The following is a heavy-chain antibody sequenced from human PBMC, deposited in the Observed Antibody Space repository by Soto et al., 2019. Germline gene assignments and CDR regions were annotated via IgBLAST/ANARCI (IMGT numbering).Heavy chain of an antibody. CDR2: FDPEDGET. J-gene: IGHJ6*02. CDR3: ATKGRWYVGYYYYGMDV. D-gene: IGHD6-13*01. Sequence: ASVKVSCKGSGYTLTELSMHWVRQAPGKGLEWMGGFDPEDGETIYAQKFQGRVTMTEDTSTDTAYMELSSLRSEDTAVYYCATKGRWYVGYYYYGMDVWGQGTTVTVSS. CDR1: GYTLTELS. V-gene: IGHV1-24*01.